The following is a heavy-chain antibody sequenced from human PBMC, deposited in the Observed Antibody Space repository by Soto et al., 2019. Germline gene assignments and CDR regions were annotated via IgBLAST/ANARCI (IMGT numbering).Heavy chain of an antibody. Sequence: QVQLVESGGGVVQPGRSLRLSCAASGFTFSSYAMHWVRQAPGKGLEWVAVISYDGSNKYYADSVKGRFTISRDNSKNTLYLRMNSLRAEDTAVYYCARDKTAAGNGGSDFDYWGQGTLVTVSS. J-gene: IGHJ4*02. D-gene: IGHD6-13*01. CDR1: GFTFSSYA. V-gene: IGHV3-30-3*01. CDR2: ISYDGSNK. CDR3: ARDKTAAGNGGSDFDY.